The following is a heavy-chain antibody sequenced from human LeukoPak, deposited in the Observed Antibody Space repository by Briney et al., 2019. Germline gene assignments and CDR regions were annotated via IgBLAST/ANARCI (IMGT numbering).Heavy chain of an antibody. V-gene: IGHV3-23*01. J-gene: IGHJ4*02. CDR3: AGGGGYCSSTSCLPSDY. D-gene: IGHD2-2*03. CDR2: ISGWGDRT. CDR1: GFTFSSYV. Sequence: GGSLRLSCVASGFTFSSYVMSWVRQTPGKGLEWVSTISGWGDRTYHADSVKGRFTISRDNFKNTLYLQMDSLRAEDTAVYYCAGGGGYCSSTSCLPSDYWGQGTLVTVPS.